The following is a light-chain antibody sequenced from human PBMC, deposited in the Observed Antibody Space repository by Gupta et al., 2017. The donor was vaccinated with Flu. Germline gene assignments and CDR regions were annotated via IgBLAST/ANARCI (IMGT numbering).Light chain of an antibody. CDR1: QSVSNNY. Sequence: EIVLTQSPGTLSLSPGERATLSCWASQSVSNNYIAWYQQRPGQAPRLLIYHAYYRDTGIPDRFGGSGSGTEFTLTISRREPEDFAVYHCQQEGSSPLTFGRGTKVDVK. CDR3: QQEGSSPLT. CDR2: HAY. V-gene: IGKV3-20*01. J-gene: IGKJ4*01.